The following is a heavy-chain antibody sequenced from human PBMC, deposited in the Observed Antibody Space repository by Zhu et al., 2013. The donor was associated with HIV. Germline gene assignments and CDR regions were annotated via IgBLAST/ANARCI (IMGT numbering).Heavy chain of an antibody. CDR3: ARNYDFSY. CDR1: GYMFANYG. CDR2: ISAYNGDT. V-gene: IGHV1-18*01. D-gene: IGHD3-3*01. Sequence: QIKLVQSGGGVMTPGASVKVSCKTSGYMFANYGMSWVRQAPGQGPEWMGWISAYNGDTNYAQKFQGRVTMTTDTSTSTAYMELRSLRSDDTAVYYCARNYDFSYWGQGTLVTVSS. J-gene: IGHJ4*02.